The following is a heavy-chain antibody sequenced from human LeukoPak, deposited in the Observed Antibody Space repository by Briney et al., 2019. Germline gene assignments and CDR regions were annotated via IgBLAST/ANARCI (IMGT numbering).Heavy chain of an antibody. V-gene: IGHV4-39*07. Sequence: SETLSLTCSVSGGSISSSRSYWGWIRQTPGKGLEWVGSIYYNGDTYYNPSFKSRVSMSVDTAKNQISLILTSVTAADTAVYYCARGRLARSPYFDYWGQGTLVTVSS. CDR2: IYYNGDT. J-gene: IGHJ4*02. CDR3: ARGRLARSPYFDY. D-gene: IGHD6-19*01. CDR1: GGSISSSRSY.